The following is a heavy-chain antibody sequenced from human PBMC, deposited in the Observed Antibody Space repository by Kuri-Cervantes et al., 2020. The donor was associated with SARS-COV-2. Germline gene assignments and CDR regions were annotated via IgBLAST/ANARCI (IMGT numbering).Heavy chain of an antibody. V-gene: IGHV4-59*01. CDR1: GGSISSYY. J-gene: IGHJ6*02. CDR3: AGSSGWYTYYYYGMDV. CDR2: IYYSGST. D-gene: IGHD6-19*01. Sequence: SEILSLTFTVSGGSISSYYWSWIRRPPGKGLEWIGYIYYSGSTNYNPSLKSRVTISVDTSKNQFSLKLSSVTAADTAVYYCAGSSGWYTYYYYGMDVWGQGTTVTVSS.